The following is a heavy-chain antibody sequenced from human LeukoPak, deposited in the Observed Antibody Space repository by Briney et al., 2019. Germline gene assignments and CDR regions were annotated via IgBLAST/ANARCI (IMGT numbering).Heavy chain of an antibody. J-gene: IGHJ4*02. CDR1: GGSISSYY. CDR3: ARGVYISAAQYGY. V-gene: IGHV4-59*01. D-gene: IGHD6-13*01. Sequence: SETLSLTCTVSGGSISSYYWSWLRQPPGKGLEWIGYIYYSGTTNYNPSLKSRVTISVDTSKNQFSLKLSSVTAADTAVYYCARGVYISAAQYGYWGQGTLVTVSS. CDR2: IYYSGTT.